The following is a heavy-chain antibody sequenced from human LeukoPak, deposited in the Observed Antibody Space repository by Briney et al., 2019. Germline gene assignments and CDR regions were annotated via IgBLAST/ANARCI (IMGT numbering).Heavy chain of an antibody. Sequence: PGGSLRLSCAASGFTFSDYYMSWIRQAPGKGLEWVSYISSSGSTIYYADSVKGRFTISRDSAKNSLYLQMNSLRAEDTAVYYCARDCTNGVCYMALDYWGQGTLVTVSS. V-gene: IGHV3-11*01. CDR3: ARDCTNGVCYMALDY. D-gene: IGHD2-8*01. CDR2: ISSSGSTI. J-gene: IGHJ4*02. CDR1: GFTFSDYY.